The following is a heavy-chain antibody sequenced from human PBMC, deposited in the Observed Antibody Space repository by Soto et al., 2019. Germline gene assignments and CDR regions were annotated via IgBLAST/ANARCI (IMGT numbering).Heavy chain of an antibody. Sequence: QVQLVESGGGVVQPGRSLRLSCAASGFTFSSYGMHWVRQAPGKGLEWVAVIWYDGSNKYYADSVKGRFTISRDNSKNXLXXQMNSLRAEDTAVYYCARVTVRTAMVASYYYGMDVWGQGTTVTVSS. D-gene: IGHD5-18*01. CDR1: GFTFSSYG. V-gene: IGHV3-33*01. CDR3: ARVTVRTAMVASYYYGMDV. CDR2: IWYDGSNK. J-gene: IGHJ6*02.